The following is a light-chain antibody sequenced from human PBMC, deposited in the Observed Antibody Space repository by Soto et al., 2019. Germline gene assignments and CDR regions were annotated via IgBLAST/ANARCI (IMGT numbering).Light chain of an antibody. CDR1: QSVRSNY. V-gene: IGKV3-20*01. Sequence: EIVLTQSPGTLYFFPGERATLSCGASQSVRSNYVAWYQQKPGQAPRLLIYVASNRATGIPDRFSGRGSGTDFTLTISRLEPEDFAVYYCQQYCNSLTFGGGTKVEIK. J-gene: IGKJ4*01. CDR2: VAS. CDR3: QQYCNSLT.